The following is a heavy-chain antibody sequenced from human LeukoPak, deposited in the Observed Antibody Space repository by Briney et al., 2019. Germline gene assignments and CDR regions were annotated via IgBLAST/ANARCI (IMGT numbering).Heavy chain of an antibody. Sequence: ASVKVSCKASGYTFTSYDINWVRQATGQGLERMGWMNPNSGNTGYAQKFQGRVTITRNTYISTAYMELSSLRSEDTAVYYCARRRSIAAAGKYWFDPWGQGTLVTVSS. CDR2: MNPNSGNT. V-gene: IGHV1-8*03. CDR3: ARRRSIAAAGKYWFDP. J-gene: IGHJ5*02. CDR1: GYTFTSYD. D-gene: IGHD6-13*01.